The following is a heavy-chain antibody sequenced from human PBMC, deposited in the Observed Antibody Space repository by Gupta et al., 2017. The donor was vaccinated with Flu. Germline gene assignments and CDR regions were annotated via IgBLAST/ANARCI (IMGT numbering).Heavy chain of an antibody. CDR1: GDTFSSYT. Sequence: QVQLVQSGAEVKKSGSSVKVSCKASGDTFSSYTFSWVRQAPGQGLEWMGGILPIIGATNYEREFQGRVTITADEATTTVYMEVSSLTSDDTAVYYCVRLTPCGGDCYYFQHGGQGTLVTVPS. V-gene: IGHV1-69*01. J-gene: IGHJ1*01. CDR3: VRLTPCGGDCYYFQH. CDR2: ILPIIGAT. D-gene: IGHD2-21*02.